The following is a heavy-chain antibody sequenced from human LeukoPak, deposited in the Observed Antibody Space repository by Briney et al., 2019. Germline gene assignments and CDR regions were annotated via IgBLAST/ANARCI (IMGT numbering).Heavy chain of an antibody. D-gene: IGHD2-15*01. J-gene: IGHJ4*02. CDR3: ARALPLSRYCSGGSCYPHPPDY. Sequence: GGSLRLSCAASEFTFSSYDMHWVRHATGKGLEWVSAIGTAGDTYCPGSVKGRFTISRENAKNSLYLQMNSLRAGDTAVYYCARALPLSRYCSGGSCYPHPPDYWGQGTLVTVSS. CDR2: IGTAGDT. CDR1: EFTFSSYD. V-gene: IGHV3-13*01.